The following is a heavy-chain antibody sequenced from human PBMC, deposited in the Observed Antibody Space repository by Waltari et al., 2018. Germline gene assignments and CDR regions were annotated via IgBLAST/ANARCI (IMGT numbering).Heavy chain of an antibody. CDR1: GFIFNTYG. Sequence: QVHLEESGGGVVQPGRSLRLSCAASGFIFNTYGIHWVRQAPGKGWGWVVILWFDGSNENYGDSVKGRFTISRDDSQNTAYLQMNSLRVEDTAIYYCVRKSGNYYGMDVWGRGTTVTVSS. J-gene: IGHJ6*02. D-gene: IGHD3-10*01. V-gene: IGHV3-33*01. CDR3: VRKSGNYYGMDV. CDR2: LWFDGSNE.